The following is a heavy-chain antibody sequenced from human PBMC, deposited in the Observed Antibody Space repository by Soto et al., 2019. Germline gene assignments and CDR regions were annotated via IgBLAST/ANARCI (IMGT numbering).Heavy chain of an antibody. J-gene: IGHJ4*02. D-gene: IGHD6-13*01. V-gene: IGHV1-18*01. Sequence: ASVKVSCKASGYTFTSYGISWVRQAPGQGLEWMGWISAYNGNTNYAQKLQGRVTMTTDTSTSPAYMELRSLRSDDTAVYYCARVRSSSWTLGLDYWGQGTLVTVSS. CDR3: ARVRSSSWTLGLDY. CDR1: GYTFTSYG. CDR2: ISAYNGNT.